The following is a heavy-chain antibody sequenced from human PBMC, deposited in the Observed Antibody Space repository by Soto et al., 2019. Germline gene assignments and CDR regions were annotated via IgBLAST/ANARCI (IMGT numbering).Heavy chain of an antibody. J-gene: IGHJ6*02. CDR2: IIPIFGTA. CDR1: GGTFNSYA. D-gene: IGHD7-27*01. Sequence: QVQLVQSGAEVKKPGSSVKVSCKASGGTFNSYAISWVRQAPGQGLEWMGGIIPIFGTADYAQKFQGRITITADAATSTAYLERSSMRSEETAVYYCASHWGQAKRYYYYGMDVWGQGTTVTVSS. CDR3: ASHWGQAKRYYYYGMDV. V-gene: IGHV1-69*12.